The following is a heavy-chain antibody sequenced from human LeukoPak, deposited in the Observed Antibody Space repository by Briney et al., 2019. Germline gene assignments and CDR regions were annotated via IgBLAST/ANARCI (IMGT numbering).Heavy chain of an antibody. CDR1: GFTFSTYW. CDR3: ARDGTAANFDY. Sequence: PGGSLRLSCAASGFTFSTYWMHWVRQAPGKGLVWVSRINSDGSTIDYADSVKGRLTISRDNAENTLYLQMNSLRAEDTAVYYCARDGTAANFDYWGQGTLVTVSA. J-gene: IGHJ4*02. V-gene: IGHV3-74*01. D-gene: IGHD6-13*01. CDR2: INSDGSTI.